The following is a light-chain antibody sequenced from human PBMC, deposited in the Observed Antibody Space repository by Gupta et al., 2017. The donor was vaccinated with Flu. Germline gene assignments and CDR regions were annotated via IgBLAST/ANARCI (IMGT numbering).Light chain of an antibody. CDR2: RDN. CDR3: ASWDDSLRFWV. V-gene: IGLV1-47*01. CDR1: SSNVGSNS. J-gene: IGLJ3*02. Sequence: RVTISCSGSSSNVGSNSVYWYQHLPGAAPKLLISRDNERPSGVPDRVSVTKSGTSASLAISELRSDDEADYYCASWDDSLRFWVFGGGTRVTVL.